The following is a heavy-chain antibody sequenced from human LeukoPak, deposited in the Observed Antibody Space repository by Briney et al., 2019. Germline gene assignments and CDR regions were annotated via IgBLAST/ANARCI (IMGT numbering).Heavy chain of an antibody. J-gene: IGHJ6*02. CDR2: ISGSGDII. Sequence: PGGSLRLSCTASGFTFSAYPMTWVRQAPGKGLEWVSYISGSGDIIYYADSVKGRFTISRDNAKNSLYLQMDSLRAEDTAIYYCARDMGYCSGGTCYSDSYGMDVWGQGTTVTVSS. D-gene: IGHD2-15*01. CDR1: GFTFSAYP. CDR3: ARDMGYCSGGTCYSDSYGMDV. V-gene: IGHV3-48*04.